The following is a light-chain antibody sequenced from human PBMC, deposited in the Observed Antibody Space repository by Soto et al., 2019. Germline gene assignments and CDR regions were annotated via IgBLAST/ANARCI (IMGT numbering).Light chain of an antibody. CDR1: QSIGSR. V-gene: IGKV1-5*03. J-gene: IGKJ1*01. CDR2: KAS. CDR3: QQYNSYWT. Sequence: QMTQSPFTLSASVGGPVTITCRASQSIGSRFAWYQQKPGKAPKLLISKASNLQSGVPSRFSGSGSGTEFTLTISSLQPDDFATYYCQQYNSYWTFGQGTKVDVK.